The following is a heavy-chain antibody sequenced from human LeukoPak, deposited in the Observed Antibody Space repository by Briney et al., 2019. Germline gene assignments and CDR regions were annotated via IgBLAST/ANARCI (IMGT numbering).Heavy chain of an antibody. Sequence: GGSLRLSCAASGFTFDDYAMHWVRQAPGKGLEWVSGISWNSGSIGYADSVKGRFTISRDNAKNSLYLQMNSLRAEDTAVYYCASLEYYYGSGTGYWGQGTLVTVSS. CDR2: ISWNSGSI. CDR1: GFTFDDYA. CDR3: ASLEYYYGSGTGY. D-gene: IGHD3-10*01. V-gene: IGHV3-9*01. J-gene: IGHJ4*02.